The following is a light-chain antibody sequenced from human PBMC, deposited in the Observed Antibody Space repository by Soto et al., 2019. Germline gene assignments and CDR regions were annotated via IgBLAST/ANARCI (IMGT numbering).Light chain of an antibody. J-gene: IGKJ1*01. CDR3: QQYQSYPWT. Sequence: DIQLTQSPSFLSASVGDRVTVSCRASQDISTSLAWFQQKAGKVPQLLVYPASTLQDGVPSRFSGSGSGTEFTLTINSLQPDDSATYYCQQYQSYPWTFGQGTKVDIK. CDR2: PAS. V-gene: IGKV1-9*01. CDR1: QDISTS.